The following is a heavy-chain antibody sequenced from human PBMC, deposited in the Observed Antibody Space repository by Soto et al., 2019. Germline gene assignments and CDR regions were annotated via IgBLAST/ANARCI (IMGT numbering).Heavy chain of an antibody. CDR2: IYYSGNT. D-gene: IGHD4-17*01. Sequence: QVQLQESGPGLVKPSETLSLTCTVSGGSTSSYYWSWIRQPPGKGLEWIGYIYYSGNTNYNPSLKSRVTISVDTSKNQFSLKLSSVTAADTAVYYCARRYGDCFDFWGQGTLVTVSS. CDR1: GGSTSSYY. V-gene: IGHV4-59*08. J-gene: IGHJ4*02. CDR3: ARRYGDCFDF.